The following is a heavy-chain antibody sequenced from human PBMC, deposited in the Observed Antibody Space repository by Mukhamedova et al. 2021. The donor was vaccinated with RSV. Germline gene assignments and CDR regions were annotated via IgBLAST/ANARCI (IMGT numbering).Heavy chain of an antibody. Sequence: RSKAYGGTTEYAASVKGRFTISRDDSKSIAYLQMNSLKTEDTAVYYCTRDQYRDKKRYCSGGSCHNFDYWGQGTLVTVSS. D-gene: IGHD2-15*01. CDR2: RSKAYGGTT. CDR3: TRDQYRDKKRYCSGGSCHNFDY. V-gene: IGHV3-49*02. J-gene: IGHJ4*02.